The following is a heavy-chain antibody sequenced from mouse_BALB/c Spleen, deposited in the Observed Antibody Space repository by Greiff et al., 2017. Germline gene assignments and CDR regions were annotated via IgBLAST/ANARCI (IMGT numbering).Heavy chain of an antibody. D-gene: IGHD1-2*01. CDR1: GYTFTSYW. CDR3: ARKDYYGYYFDY. Sequence: LQQPGSELVRPGASVKLSCKASGYTFTSYWMHWVKQRPGQGLEWIGNIYPGSGSTNYNEKFKSKATLTVDTSSSTAYMQLSSLASEDSALYYCARKDYYGYYFDYWGQGTTLTVSS. CDR2: IYPGSGST. J-gene: IGHJ2*01. V-gene: IGHV1S22*01.